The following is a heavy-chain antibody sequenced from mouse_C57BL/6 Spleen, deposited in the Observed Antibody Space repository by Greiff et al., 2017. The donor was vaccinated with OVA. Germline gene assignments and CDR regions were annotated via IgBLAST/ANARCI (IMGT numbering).Heavy chain of an antibody. Sequence: QVQLQQPGAELVKPGASVKMSCKASGYTFTSYWITWVKQRPGQGLEWIGDIYPGSGSTNYNEKFKSKATLTVDTSSSTAYMQLSSLTSKDSAVYYGAKGGNYYAMDYWGQGTSVTVSS. V-gene: IGHV1-55*01. J-gene: IGHJ4*01. CDR3: AKGGNYYAMDY. CDR1: GYTFTSYW. CDR2: IYPGSGST.